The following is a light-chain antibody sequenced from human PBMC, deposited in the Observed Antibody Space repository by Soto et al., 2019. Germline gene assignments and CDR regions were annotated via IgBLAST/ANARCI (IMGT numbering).Light chain of an antibody. CDR2: EVT. CDR1: SSDIGGYIY. J-gene: IGLJ3*02. V-gene: IGLV2-8*01. CDR3: TSYVVSNNSWV. Sequence: QSALTQPPSASGSPGQSVTISCTGTSSDIGGYIYVSWYQHHPGKAPKLMIYEVTKRPSGVPDHFSGSKSGNTASLTVSGLQAEDEADYYCTSYVVSNNSWVFGGGTKLTVL.